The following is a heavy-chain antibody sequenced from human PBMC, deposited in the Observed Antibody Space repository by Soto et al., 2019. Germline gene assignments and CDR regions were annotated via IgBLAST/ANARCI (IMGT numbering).Heavy chain of an antibody. CDR3: ARGRYYGDNVYYYAMDV. D-gene: IGHD4-17*01. Sequence: SETLSLTCTVSGGSIRSGGYFWSWIRQHPGKGLEWIGYIYYSGSTYYNPSVKSRVTISVDTSKNHFSLKLRSVIAADTAVYYCARGRYYGDNVYYYAMDVWGQGTTVTVSS. V-gene: IGHV4-31*03. CDR1: GGSIRSGGYF. CDR2: IYYSGST. J-gene: IGHJ6*02.